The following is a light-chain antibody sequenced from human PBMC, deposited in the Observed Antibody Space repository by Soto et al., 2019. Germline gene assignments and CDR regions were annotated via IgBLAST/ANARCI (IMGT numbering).Light chain of an antibody. Sequence: IQVTESPSSLSYSLRAXVTITFRASQDISSYLAWYQQKPGKAPTLLIYAASTLQSGVPSRFSGSGFGTDFTLTINSLQSEDFAVYYCQPYNNWPLTFGGGTKVDI. CDR3: QPYNNWPLT. CDR2: AAS. J-gene: IGKJ4*01. V-gene: IGKV1-9*01. CDR1: QDISSY.